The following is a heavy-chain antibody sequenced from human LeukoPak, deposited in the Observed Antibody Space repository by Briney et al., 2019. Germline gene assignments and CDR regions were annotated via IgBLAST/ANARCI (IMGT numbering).Heavy chain of an antibody. D-gene: IGHD2-2*01. CDR3: ARDNPTYCSSTSCFPYYYMDV. CDR2: IYTSGST. CDR1: GGSISSYY. V-gene: IGHV4-4*07. Sequence: SETLSLTCTVSGGSISSYYWSWIRQPAGKGLEWIGRIYTSGSTNYNPSLKSRVTMSVDTSKNQFSLKLSSVTAADTAVYYCARDNPTYCSSTSCFPYYYMDVWGKGTTVTVSS. J-gene: IGHJ6*03.